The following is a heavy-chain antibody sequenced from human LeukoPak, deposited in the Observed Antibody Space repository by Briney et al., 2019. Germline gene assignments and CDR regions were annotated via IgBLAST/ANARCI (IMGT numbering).Heavy chain of an antibody. CDR1: GYTFTSYD. CDR3: ARGSRGTRSITMIVVVTLYYFDY. V-gene: IGHV1-8*01. Sequence: GASVKVSCKASGYTFTSYDINWVRQATGQGLEWMGWMNPNSGNTGYAQKFQGRVTMTRNTSISAAYMELSSLRSEDTAVYYCARGSRGTRSITMIVVVTLYYFDYWGQGTLVTVSS. CDR2: MNPNSGNT. J-gene: IGHJ4*02. D-gene: IGHD3-22*01.